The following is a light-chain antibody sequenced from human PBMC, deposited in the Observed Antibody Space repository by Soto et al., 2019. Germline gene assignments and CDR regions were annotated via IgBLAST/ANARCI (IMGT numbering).Light chain of an antibody. CDR1: QDIGSV. CDR3: QHYLNYPIT. Sequence: AIRITKSPSSLSASLGDTVTITCRASQDIGSVLAWYQQKPGTAPKVLISGASDLHGGVPSRFSGSGSRTDFTLTITHLQSEDFATYYCQHYLNYPITFGQGTRLEI. J-gene: IGKJ5*01. CDR2: GAS. V-gene: IGKV1-8*01.